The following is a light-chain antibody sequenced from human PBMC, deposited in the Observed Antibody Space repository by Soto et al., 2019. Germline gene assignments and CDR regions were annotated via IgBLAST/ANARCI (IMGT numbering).Light chain of an antibody. CDR1: SSNIGSNY. CDR3: AAWDDSLSGSLL. Sequence: QPVLTQPPSASGTPGQRVTISCSGSSSNIGSNYVNWYQQFPGTAPKLLIYNNNQRPSGVPDRFSGSKSGTSASLAISGLQSEDEADYYCAAWDDSLSGSLLFGGGTKLTVL. CDR2: NNN. J-gene: IGLJ2*01. V-gene: IGLV1-44*01.